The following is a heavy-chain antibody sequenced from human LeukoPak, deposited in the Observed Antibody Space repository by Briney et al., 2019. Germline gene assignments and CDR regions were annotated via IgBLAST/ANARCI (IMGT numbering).Heavy chain of an antibody. CDR3: AREQLWFGELLEYYYYGLDV. D-gene: IGHD3-10*01. J-gene: IGHJ6*02. CDR1: GFTFSSYG. CDR2: IWYDGSNK. V-gene: IGHV3-33*01. Sequence: GGSLRLSCAASGFTFSSYGMHWVRQAPGKGLEWGAVIWYDGSNKYYADSVKGRFTISRDNSKNTLYLQMNSLRAEDTAVYYCAREQLWFGELLEYYYYGLDVWGQGTTVTVSS.